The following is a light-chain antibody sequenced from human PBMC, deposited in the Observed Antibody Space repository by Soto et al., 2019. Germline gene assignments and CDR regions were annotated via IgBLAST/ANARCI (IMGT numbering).Light chain of an antibody. CDR2: EDN. Sequence: NFMLTQPHSVSESPGKTVTISCSRSSGSIASNYVQWYQQRPGSAPTPVIYEDNERPSGVPDRFSGSIDSSSTSAPLTISGLKTDDEADYYCQSYQSGNVVFGGGTKLTVL. CDR3: QSYQSGNVV. J-gene: IGLJ2*01. V-gene: IGLV6-57*04. CDR1: SGSIASNY.